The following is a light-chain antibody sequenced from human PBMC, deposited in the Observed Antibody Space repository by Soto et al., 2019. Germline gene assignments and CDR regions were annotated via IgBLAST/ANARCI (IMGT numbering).Light chain of an antibody. J-gene: IGLJ2*01. Sequence: QTVVIQEPSLTVSPGGTVTPTCTSSTGTVNSGHYPNWFQQRPGQAPKALIYSTSNKYSWTPDHFSGSLLGGKAALTLSGVQPEDEADYFCLLYFGSAELVFGGGTKLTVL. CDR2: STS. V-gene: IGLV7-43*01. CDR3: LLYFGSAELV. CDR1: TGTVNSGHY.